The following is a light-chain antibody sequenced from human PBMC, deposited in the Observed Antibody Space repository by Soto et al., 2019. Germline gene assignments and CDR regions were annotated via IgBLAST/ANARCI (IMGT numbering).Light chain of an antibody. Sequence: EIGMTQSPATLSVFPGERATLSCRASQSVNNNLAWYQQKPGQAPRLLIHGVSTRATGIPARFSGSGSGTEFTLTISSLQSEDFAVYYCQQYNNWRTFGQGTKVDIK. J-gene: IGKJ1*01. CDR1: QSVNNN. CDR2: GVS. CDR3: QQYNNWRT. V-gene: IGKV3-15*01.